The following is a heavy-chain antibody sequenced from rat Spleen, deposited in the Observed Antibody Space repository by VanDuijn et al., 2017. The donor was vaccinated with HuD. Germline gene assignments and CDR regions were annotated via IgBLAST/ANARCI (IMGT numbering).Heavy chain of an antibody. CDR1: GFTFNNYW. V-gene: IGHV5-31*01. CDR3: TRENWKPDY. CDR2: ITHNDGNT. Sequence: EVQLVESGGGLVQPGGSLKLSCVASGFTFNNYWMTWIRQPPGKGLEWIASITHNDGNTNYPDSVKGRFTISRDYAKSTLYLEMNSLRSQDTATYFCTRENWKPDYWGQGVMVTVSS. D-gene: IGHD4-2*01. J-gene: IGHJ2*01.